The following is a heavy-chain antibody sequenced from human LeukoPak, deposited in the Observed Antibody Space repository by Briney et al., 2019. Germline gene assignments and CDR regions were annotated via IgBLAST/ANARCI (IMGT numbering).Heavy chain of an antibody. J-gene: IGHJ6*03. V-gene: IGHV3-30*02. CDR2: IRYDGSNK. CDR1: GFTFSSYG. Sequence: GGSLRLSCAASGFTFSSYGMHWVRQAPGKGLEWVAFIRYDGSNKYYADSVKGRFTISRDNSKNTLYLQMNSLRAEDTAVYYCAKEGIAVAGTGHYYYYYYMDVWGKGTTVTVSS. D-gene: IGHD6-19*01. CDR3: AKEGIAVAGTGHYYYYYYMDV.